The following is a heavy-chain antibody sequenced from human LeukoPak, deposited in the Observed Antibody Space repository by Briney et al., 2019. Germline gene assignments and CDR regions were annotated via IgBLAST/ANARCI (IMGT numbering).Heavy chain of an antibody. D-gene: IGHD2-15*01. CDR3: ARVLRYCSGGNCYSGGLGYMDV. Sequence: GGSLRLSCAASGFTFSSDWMSWVRQAPGKGLGWVANIKQDGSEKYYVHSVKGRFTISRDNAKNSLFLQMNSLRAEDTAVYYCARVLRYCSGGNCYSGGLGYMDVWGKGTTVTISS. CDR1: GFTFSSDW. V-gene: IGHV3-7*03. CDR2: IKQDGSEK. J-gene: IGHJ6*03.